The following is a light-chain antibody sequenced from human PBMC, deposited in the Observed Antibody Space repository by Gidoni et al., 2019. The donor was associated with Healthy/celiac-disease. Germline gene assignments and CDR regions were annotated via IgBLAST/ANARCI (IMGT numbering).Light chain of an antibody. CDR1: NIGSKS. V-gene: IGLV3-21*02. Sequence: SYVLTQPPSVSGAPGQTARITCGGHNIGSKSVHWYQQKPGQAPVLVVYDDSDRPSGIPGRFSGSNSGNTATLTISRVEAGDEADYCCQVWDSSSDRWVFGGGTKLTVL. CDR2: DDS. J-gene: IGLJ3*02. CDR3: QVWDSSSDRWV.